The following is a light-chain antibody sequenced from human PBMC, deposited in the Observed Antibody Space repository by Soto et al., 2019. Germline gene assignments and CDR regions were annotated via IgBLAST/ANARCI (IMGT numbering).Light chain of an antibody. CDR3: QQANSFPLT. CDR1: QGIGNY. Sequence: DIQMTQSPSSVSASVGDRVTITCRASQGIGNYLAWYQQRPGKAPQLLISGASSLPSGVPSRFSGGGFGTDFTLTISSLQPEDFATYYCQQANSFPLTFGGGTRVEIK. CDR2: GAS. V-gene: IGKV1-12*01. J-gene: IGKJ4*01.